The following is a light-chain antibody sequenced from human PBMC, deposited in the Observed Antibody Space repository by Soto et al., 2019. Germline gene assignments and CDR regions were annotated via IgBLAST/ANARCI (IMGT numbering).Light chain of an antibody. V-gene: IGLV2-14*01. CDR3: SSYTTSNTRQIV. CDR1: SGDVGGYNY. Sequence: QSVLTQPXSVSGSPGQSITISCTGTSGDVGGYNYVSWYQQHPGKAPKFMIYDVSNRPSGVSNRFSGSKSGNTASLTISGLQAEDEADYYCSSYTTSNTRQIVFGTGTKVTVL. CDR2: DVS. J-gene: IGLJ1*01.